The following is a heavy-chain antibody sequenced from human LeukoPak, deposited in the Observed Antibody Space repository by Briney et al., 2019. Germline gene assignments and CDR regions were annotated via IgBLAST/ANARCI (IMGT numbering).Heavy chain of an antibody. J-gene: IGHJ4*02. CDR1: GLTFSSYA. CDR2: ISGSGGKT. V-gene: IGHV3-23*01. Sequence: GGSLRLSCAASGLTFSSYAMSWVRQAPGKGLEWVSGISGSGGKTYYADSVKGRFTISRDNAKNSLYLQMNSLRAEDTAVYYCARRGASSGGLDYWGQGTLVTVSS. CDR3: ARRGASSGGLDY. D-gene: IGHD6-19*01.